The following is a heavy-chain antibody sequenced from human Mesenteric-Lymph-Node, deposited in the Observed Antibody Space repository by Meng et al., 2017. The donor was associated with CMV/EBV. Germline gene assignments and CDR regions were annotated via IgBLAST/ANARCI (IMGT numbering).Heavy chain of an antibody. Sequence: MHLQKWGEGLLKAWETLPLPCAYCGGTCMGYYWRWIRQHPGKGLEWIGEINHSGSTKYNPSLKSRVTISVDTSKNQFSLKLSSVTAADTAVYYCARHQRWLKSEGGFNYWGQGTLVTVSS. CDR1: GGTCMGYY. CDR3: ARHQRWLKSEGGFNY. CDR2: INHSGST. V-gene: IGHV4-34*01. J-gene: IGHJ4*02. D-gene: IGHD4-23*01.